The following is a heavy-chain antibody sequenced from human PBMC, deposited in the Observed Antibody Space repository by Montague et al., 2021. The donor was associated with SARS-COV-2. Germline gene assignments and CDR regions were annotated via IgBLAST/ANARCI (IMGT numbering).Heavy chain of an antibody. Sequence: SAISGSGGSTYYADSVKGRFTISRDNSKNTLYLQMKSLSAEDTAVYYCAKDRGGFLGYWGQGTLVTVSS. CDR3: AKDRGGFLGY. V-gene: IGHV3-23*01. J-gene: IGHJ4*02. CDR2: ISGSGGST. D-gene: IGHD3-3*01.